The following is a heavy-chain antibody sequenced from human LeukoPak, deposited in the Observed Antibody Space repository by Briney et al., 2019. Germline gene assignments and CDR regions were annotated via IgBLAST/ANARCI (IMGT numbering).Heavy chain of an antibody. Sequence: EGSLRLSCVASGFTFYNYAMSWVRQAPGRGLEWASSTAGSGISKDYADSVKGRFTISKDKSKNTLYLQMDNLRAEDTGVYFCARLPTFYYDSSGYHYDYWGQGTLVTVSS. CDR3: ARLPTFYYDSSGYHYDY. D-gene: IGHD3-22*01. J-gene: IGHJ4*02. CDR1: GFTFYNYA. V-gene: IGHV3-23*01. CDR2: TAGSGISK.